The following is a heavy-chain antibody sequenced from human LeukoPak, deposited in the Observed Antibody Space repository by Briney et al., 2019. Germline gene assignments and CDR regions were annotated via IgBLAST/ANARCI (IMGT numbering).Heavy chain of an antibody. CDR3: ARLIRAYFKY. V-gene: IGHV3-7*05. Sequence: GGSLRLSCVASGFTFSTSRMSWVRQAPGKGLEWVASIKQDGSEKYYVDSVKGRFTISRDNAKNSLYLQMNSLRAEDTAVYYCARLIRAYFKYWGQGTLVTVSS. CDR2: IKQDGSEK. CDR1: GFTFSTSR. J-gene: IGHJ4*02.